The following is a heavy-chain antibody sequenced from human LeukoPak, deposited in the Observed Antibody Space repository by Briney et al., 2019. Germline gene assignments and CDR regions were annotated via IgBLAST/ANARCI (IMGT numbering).Heavy chain of an antibody. Sequence: ASVKVSCKASGYTFTGYYMHWVRQAPGQGLEWMGWINPNSGGTNYAQKFQGGVTMTRDTSISTAYMELSRLRSDDTAVYYCARAMTTVVTRIFDYWGQGTLVTVSS. J-gene: IGHJ4*02. V-gene: IGHV1-2*02. CDR1: GYTFTGYY. CDR2: INPNSGGT. CDR3: ARAMTTVVTRIFDY. D-gene: IGHD4-23*01.